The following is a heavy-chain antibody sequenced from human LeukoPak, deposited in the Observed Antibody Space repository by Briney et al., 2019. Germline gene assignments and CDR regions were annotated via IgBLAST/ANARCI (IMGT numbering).Heavy chain of an antibody. J-gene: IGHJ6*03. CDR2: IYPGGST. Sequence: PGGSLRPSCAASGFTVSSSYMTWVRQAPGKGLEWVSVIYPGGSTYYADSVKGRFTISRDNSKNTVYLQLDSLRAEDTAVFYCARDPLPLWGIDYYYMDVWGEGTTVTVSS. V-gene: IGHV3-53*01. CDR1: GFTVSSSY. CDR3: ARDPLPLWGIDYYYMDV. D-gene: IGHD3-16*01.